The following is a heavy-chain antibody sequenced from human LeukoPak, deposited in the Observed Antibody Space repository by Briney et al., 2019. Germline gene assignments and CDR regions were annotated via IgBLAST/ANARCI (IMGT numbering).Heavy chain of an antibody. J-gene: IGHJ4*02. CDR2: IYYTEST. CDR3: ARHSGEMATTSFDY. D-gene: IGHD5-24*01. V-gene: IGHV4-39*01. CDR1: GGSIRTSNYY. Sequence: SETLSLTCTVSGGSIRTSNYYWGWIRQPPRKGLEWIGNIYYTESTSYNPSLKSRVTISLDTSMNLFSLKLSSVTAADTAVYYCARHSGEMATTSFDYWGQGTLVTVSS.